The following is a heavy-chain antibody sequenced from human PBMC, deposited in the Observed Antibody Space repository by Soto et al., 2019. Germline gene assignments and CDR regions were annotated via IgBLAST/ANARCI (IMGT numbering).Heavy chain of an antibody. J-gene: IGHJ4*02. D-gene: IGHD1-26*01. CDR3: VKDYSHGRFPDY. V-gene: IGHV3-64D*06. Sequence: EVQLVESGGGLVRPGGSLRLYCSASGFAFRDSTMHWVRQAPGRGLEQLGTSTYTGDTPYYADSVKGRFTISRDNSQSTLYLQMSILRPEDTGVYFCVKDYSHGRFPDYWGQGTLVTVSS. CDR1: GFAFRDST. CDR2: STYTGDTP.